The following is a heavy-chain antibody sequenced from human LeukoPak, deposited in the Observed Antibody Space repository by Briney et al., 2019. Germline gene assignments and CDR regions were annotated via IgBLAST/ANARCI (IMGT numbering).Heavy chain of an antibody. CDR3: ARSKNYYDSSGWAWYFDL. CDR1: GGTFSSYA. D-gene: IGHD3-22*01. Sequence: GSSVKVSCKASGGTFSSYAISWVRQAPGQGLEWMGGIIPIFNTSKSAQNFQGRVTITADESTNTAYMELSSLRSGDSTVYYCARSKNYYDSSGWAWYFDLWGRGTLVTVSS. CDR2: IIPIFNTS. V-gene: IGHV1-69*01. J-gene: IGHJ2*01.